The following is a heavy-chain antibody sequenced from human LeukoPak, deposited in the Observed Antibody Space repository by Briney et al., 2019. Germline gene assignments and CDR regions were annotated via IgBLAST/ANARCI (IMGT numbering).Heavy chain of an antibody. CDR3: ARVAVPAAKAGWYFDL. CDR1: GGSISSSSYY. V-gene: IGHV4-39*07. CDR2: IYYSGST. D-gene: IGHD2-2*01. J-gene: IGHJ2*01. Sequence: PSETLSLTCTVSGGSISSSSYYWGWIRQPPGKGLEWIGSIYYSGSTYYNPSLKSRVTISVDTSKNQFSLKLSSVTAADTAVYYCARVAVPAAKAGWYFDLWGRGTLVTVSS.